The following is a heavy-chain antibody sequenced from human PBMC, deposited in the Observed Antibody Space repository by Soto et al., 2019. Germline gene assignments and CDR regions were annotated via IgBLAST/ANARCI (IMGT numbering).Heavy chain of an antibody. CDR1: GFIFSNNG. D-gene: IGHD7-27*01. J-gene: IGHJ6*02. CDR3: ARDLRQGASGATVYGMDV. Sequence: QVQLVESGGGEVQPGTSLRLSCIASGFIFSNNGMHWVRQAPGKGLEWVALVSHDGRKTFYADSVKGRLTIYMDNSKNTVYLHMNNLRPEDTAVYRCARDLRQGASGATVYGMDVWGQGTTVTVSS. CDR2: VSHDGRKT. V-gene: IGHV3-30*03.